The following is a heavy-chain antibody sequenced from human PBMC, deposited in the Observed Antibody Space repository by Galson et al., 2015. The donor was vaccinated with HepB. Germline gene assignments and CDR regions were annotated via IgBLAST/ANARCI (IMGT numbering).Heavy chain of an antibody. J-gene: IGHJ4*02. CDR3: AAEEYFGSGTYSQFDS. V-gene: IGHV1-58*02. CDR2: IVVGSGKT. Sequence: SVKVSCKASGFTFNKSAMQWVRQARGQRLEWIGWIVVGSGKTNYAQKFQERVTITRDMSTSTAYMELSSLRSEDTAVYYCAAEEYFGSGTYSQFDSWGQGTLVTVSS. D-gene: IGHD3-10*01. CDR1: GFTFNKSA.